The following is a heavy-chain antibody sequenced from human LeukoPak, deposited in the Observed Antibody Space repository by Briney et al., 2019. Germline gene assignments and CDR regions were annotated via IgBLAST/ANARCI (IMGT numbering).Heavy chain of an antibody. CDR1: GDSVSSNSAA. V-gene: IGHV6-1*01. Sequence: SQTLSLTCVISGDSVSSNSAAWNWIRQSPSRGLEWLGRTYYRSKWYNDYAVSVKSRITINPDTSKNQFSLQLNSVTPEDTAVYYCARDFGIVGAPLSNNWFDPWGQGTLVTVSS. CDR2: TYYRSKWYN. D-gene: IGHD1-26*01. CDR3: ARDFGIVGAPLSNNWFDP. J-gene: IGHJ5*02.